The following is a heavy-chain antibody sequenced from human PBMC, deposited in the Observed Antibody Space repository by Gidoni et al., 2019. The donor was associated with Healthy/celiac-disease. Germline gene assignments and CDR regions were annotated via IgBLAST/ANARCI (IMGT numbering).Heavy chain of an antibody. D-gene: IGHD1-1*01. V-gene: IGHV3-48*02. CDR1: GFTYSSYS. CDR3: ATQPA. CDR2: ISSSSSTI. J-gene: IGHJ5*02. Sequence: EVQLLESGGGLVQPVGSLSLSCAASGFTYSSYSMNWVRQAPGKGLEWVSYISSSSSTIYYADSVKGRFTIARDNAKNSLYLQMNSLRDEDTAVYYCATQPAWGQGTLVTVSS.